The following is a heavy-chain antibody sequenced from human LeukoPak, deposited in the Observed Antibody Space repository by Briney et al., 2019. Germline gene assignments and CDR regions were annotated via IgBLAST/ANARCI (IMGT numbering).Heavy chain of an antibody. V-gene: IGHV3-9*01. J-gene: IGHJ4*02. CDR2: ISWISGRT. Sequence: GRSLRLSCAASGLSFDEYAMHWVRPAPGRGREWVSGISWISGRTGYEDSVQPRSTNSRHHAKNPLHLQMHRLRAEGARLYYCAKVIAHWDYDNLTGYYDHWGQGTLVTVSS. CDR3: AKVIAHWDYDNLTGYYDH. D-gene: IGHD3-9*01. CDR1: GLSFDEYA.